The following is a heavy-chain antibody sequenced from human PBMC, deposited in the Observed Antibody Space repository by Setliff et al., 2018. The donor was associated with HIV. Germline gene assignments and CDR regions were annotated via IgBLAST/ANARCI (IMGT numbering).Heavy chain of an antibody. CDR3: ARVETTVTSRLDY. J-gene: IGHJ4*02. Sequence: SETLSLTCNVSGASISSHSWTWVRQPPGKGLEWIGSIYQSGTTYYNPALKSRVTISVDTSKNQFSLRLTSVTAADTAVYFCARVETTVTSRLDYWGQGTLVTVSS. CDR2: IYQSGTT. CDR1: GASISSHS. D-gene: IGHD4-17*01. V-gene: IGHV4-59*08.